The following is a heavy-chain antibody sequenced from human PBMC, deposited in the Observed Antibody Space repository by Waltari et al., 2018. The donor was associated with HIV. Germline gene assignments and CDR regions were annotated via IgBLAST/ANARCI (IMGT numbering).Heavy chain of an antibody. V-gene: IGHV3-23*01. J-gene: IGHJ5*02. Sequence: EVQLLESGGGLVQPGGSLRLSCAASGFTFISYAMSWVRQAPGKGLEWVSSISGNGVSTYYADSVKGRLTVSRDNSKNTLYLQMNSLRAEDTAVYYCVKGYLEIMVYPLFDPWGQGTLVTVSS. CDR1: GFTFISYA. CDR3: VKGYLEIMVYPLFDP. CDR2: ISGNGVST. D-gene: IGHD2-8*01.